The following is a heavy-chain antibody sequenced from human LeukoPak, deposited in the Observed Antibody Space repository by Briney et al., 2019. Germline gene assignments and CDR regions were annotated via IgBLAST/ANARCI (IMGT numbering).Heavy chain of an antibody. D-gene: IGHD3-9*01. J-gene: IGHJ4*02. Sequence: ASVKVSCKASGYTFTGYYMHWVRQAPGQGLEWMGIINPSGGSTSYAQKFQGRVTMTRDMSTSTVYMELSRLRSDDTAVYYCARDLGYYDILTGYSATYYFDYWGQGTLVTVSS. V-gene: IGHV1-46*01. CDR1: GYTFTGYY. CDR2: INPSGGST. CDR3: ARDLGYYDILTGYSATYYFDY.